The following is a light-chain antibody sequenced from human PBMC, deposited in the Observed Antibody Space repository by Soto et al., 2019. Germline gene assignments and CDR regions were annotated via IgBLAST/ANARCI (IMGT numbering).Light chain of an antibody. Sequence: QSALTQPASVSGSPGQSITISCTGTSSDVGGYNYVSWYQEVPGKAPKLMIYEVTKRPSGVSNRFSGSKSGNTASLTISGLQAEDEADYYCSSYTRSTTLEIFGGGTQLTVL. CDR1: SSDVGGYNY. CDR3: SSYTRSTTLEI. V-gene: IGLV2-14*01. CDR2: EVT. J-gene: IGLJ2*01.